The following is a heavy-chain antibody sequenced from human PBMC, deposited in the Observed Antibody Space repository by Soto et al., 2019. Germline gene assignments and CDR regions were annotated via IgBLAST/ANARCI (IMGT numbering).Heavy chain of an antibody. CDR2: INPSGGST. CDR1: GYTFTSYY. V-gene: IGHV1-46*01. D-gene: IGHD6-13*01. CDR3: ARVKVEAAAGTGYYYYYGMDV. Sequence: ASVKVSCKASGYTFTSYYMHWVRQAPGQGLEWMGIINPSGGSTSYAQKFQGRVTMTRDTSTSTAYMELSSLRSDDTAVYYCARVKVEAAAGTGYYYYYGMDVWGQGTTVTVSS. J-gene: IGHJ6*02.